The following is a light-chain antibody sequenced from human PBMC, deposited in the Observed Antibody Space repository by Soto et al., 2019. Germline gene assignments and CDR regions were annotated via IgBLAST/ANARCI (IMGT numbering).Light chain of an antibody. CDR2: GAS. V-gene: IGKV3-20*01. Sequence: IVLTQSPGTLSLSPGERATLSCRANQIVSSTYLAWYQQKPGQAPRLLIYGASSRATGIPDRFSGSGSGTDFTLTISRLEPEDFAVYYCQQYGGSPFSFGPGTKVDIK. CDR1: QIVSSTY. CDR3: QQYGGSPFS. J-gene: IGKJ3*01.